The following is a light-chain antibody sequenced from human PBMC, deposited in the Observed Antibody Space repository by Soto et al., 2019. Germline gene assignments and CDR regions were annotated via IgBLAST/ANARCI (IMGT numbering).Light chain of an antibody. CDR2: DVI. V-gene: IGLV2-14*03. CDR1: SSDVGGYNY. J-gene: IGLJ1*01. CDR3: SSYTSTSSYV. Sequence: QSALTQPASVSGSPGQSITISCTGTSSDVGGYNYVSWYQQHPGKAPKVIIYDVINRPSGVSNRFSGSKSGNTASLTISGLRAEDEADYYCSSYTSTSSYVFGTGTKVTVL.